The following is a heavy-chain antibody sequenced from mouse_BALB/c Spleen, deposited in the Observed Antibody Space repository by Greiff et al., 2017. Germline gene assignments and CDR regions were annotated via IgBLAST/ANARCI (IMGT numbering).Heavy chain of an antibody. CDR3: AREGYYYGSSYRAMDY. V-gene: IGHV1-7*01. D-gene: IGHD1-1*01. Sequence: VQLQQSGAELAKPGASVKMSCKASGYTFTSYWMPWVKQRPGQGLEWIGYINPSTGYTEYNQKFKDKATLTADKSSSTAYMQLSSLTSEDSAVYYCAREGYYYGSSYRAMDYWGQGTSVTVSS. J-gene: IGHJ4*01. CDR1: GYTFTSYW. CDR2: INPSTGYT.